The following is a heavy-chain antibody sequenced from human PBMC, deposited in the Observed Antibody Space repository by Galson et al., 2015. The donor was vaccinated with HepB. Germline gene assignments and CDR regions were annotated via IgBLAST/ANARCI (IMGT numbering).Heavy chain of an antibody. Sequence: QSGAEVKKPGESLRISCKGSGYSFTSYWISWVRQMPGKGLEWMGRIDPSDSYTNYSPSFQGHVTISADKSISTAYLQWSSLKASDTAMYYCARQEDTAMVTASIDYGGQGTLVTVSS. CDR1: GYSFTSYW. D-gene: IGHD5-18*01. CDR3: ARQEDTAMVTASIDY. V-gene: IGHV5-10-1*01. J-gene: IGHJ4*02. CDR2: IDPSDSYT.